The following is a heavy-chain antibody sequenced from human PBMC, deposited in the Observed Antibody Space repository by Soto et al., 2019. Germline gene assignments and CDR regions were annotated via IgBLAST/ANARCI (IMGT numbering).Heavy chain of an antibody. J-gene: IGHJ4*02. D-gene: IGHD5-12*01. CDR1: GDSITSSY. CDR3: AKGAGRDGYNTA. Sequence: QVQLQQSGPGLMKPSETLSLICTVSGDSITSSYWSWFRQPPGKGLEYIGFIFYTGITSYNPSLKSRATISMNTSKNQFFLSLTSVTAADTAVYYCAKGAGRDGYNTARGQGTLVTVS. V-gene: IGHV4-59*01. CDR2: IFYTGIT.